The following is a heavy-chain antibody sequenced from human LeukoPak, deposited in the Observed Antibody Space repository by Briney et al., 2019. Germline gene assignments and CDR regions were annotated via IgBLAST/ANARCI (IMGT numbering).Heavy chain of an antibody. CDR1: GGSFSGYY. CDR2: INHSGST. J-gene: IGHJ6*03. D-gene: IGHD6-19*01. Sequence: SETLSLTCAVYGGSFSGYYWSWIRQPPGKGLEWIGEINHSGSTNYNPSLKSRVTISVDTSKNQFSLKLSSVTAADTAVYYCARGVGSGWGSYYYYYYMDVWGKGTTVTISS. V-gene: IGHV4-34*01. CDR3: ARGVGSGWGSYYYYYYMDV.